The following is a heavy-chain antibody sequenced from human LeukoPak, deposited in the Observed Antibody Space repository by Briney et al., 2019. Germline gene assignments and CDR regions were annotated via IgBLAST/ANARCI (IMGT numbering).Heavy chain of an antibody. D-gene: IGHD6-19*01. CDR3: AKGPRPDLSVAHTVEN. CDR1: GFTFSSIS. V-gene: IGHV3-23*01. J-gene: IGHJ4*02. CDR2: ISSRDDNT. Sequence: GGSLRLSCAASGFTFSSISMSWVRQAPGRGLGWGSSISSRDDNTDDADSVKGRFTISRDNSKNSLYLQMDSLRAEDTAVYYCAKGPRPDLSVAHTVENWGQGTLVTVSS.